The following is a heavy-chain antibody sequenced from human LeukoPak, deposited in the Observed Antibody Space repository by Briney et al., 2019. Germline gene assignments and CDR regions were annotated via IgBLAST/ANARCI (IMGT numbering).Heavy chain of an antibody. CDR1: GYIFTTYY. V-gene: IGHV1-46*01. Sequence: GASVKVSCKASGYIFTTYYMHWLRQAPGPGPEWMGIINTRGGSRDYAQKFQGRVTRTSATSTSTVYMDLKSLRSEATAVYFCARVGATGATADNWGQGTLVTVSS. CDR2: INTRGGSR. D-gene: IGHD2-21*02. CDR3: ARVGATGATADN. J-gene: IGHJ4*02.